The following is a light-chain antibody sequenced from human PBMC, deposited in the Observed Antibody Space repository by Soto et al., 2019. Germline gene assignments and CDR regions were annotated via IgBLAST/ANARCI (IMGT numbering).Light chain of an antibody. V-gene: IGLV1-44*01. CDR2: RNH. CDR1: TSNIGTYA. Sequence: QYVLTQSPSASGTPGQRVTISCSGSTSNIGTYAVNWYQQLPGTAPTLLIFRNHQRPSGVPDRFSGSKSGTSASLAISGPQSADEADYYCAAWDYILRAVVFGGGTKVTVL. J-gene: IGLJ2*01. CDR3: AAWDYILRAVV.